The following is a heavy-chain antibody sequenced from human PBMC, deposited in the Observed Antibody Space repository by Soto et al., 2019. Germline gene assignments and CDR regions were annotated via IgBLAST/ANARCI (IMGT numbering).Heavy chain of an antibody. CDR1: GYSFTSYW. Sequence: PGESLKISCKGSGYSFTSYWIGWVRQMPGKGLGWMGIIYPGDSDTRYSPSFQGQVTISADKSISTAYLQWSSLKASDTAMYYCARRPYDILTGYYKRIGYYGMDVWGQGTTVTVSS. CDR2: IYPGDSDT. CDR3: ARRPYDILTGYYKRIGYYGMDV. D-gene: IGHD3-9*01. V-gene: IGHV5-51*01. J-gene: IGHJ6*02.